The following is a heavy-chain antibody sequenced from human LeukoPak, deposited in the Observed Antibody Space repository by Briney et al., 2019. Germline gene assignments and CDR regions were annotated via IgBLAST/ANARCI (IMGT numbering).Heavy chain of an antibody. D-gene: IGHD2-15*01. CDR3: ARGEEDIVVVVAATRRGAFDI. Sequence: PSETLSLTCAVYGGSLSGYYWSWIRQPPGKGLEWIGEINHSGSTNYNPSLKSRVTISVDTSKNQFSLKLSSVAAADTAVYYCARGEEDIVVVVAATRRGAFDIWGQGTMVTVSS. CDR2: INHSGST. V-gene: IGHV4-34*01. J-gene: IGHJ3*02. CDR1: GGSLSGYY.